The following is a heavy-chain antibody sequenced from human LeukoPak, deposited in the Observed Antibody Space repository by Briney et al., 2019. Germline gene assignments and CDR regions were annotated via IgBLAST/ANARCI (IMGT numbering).Heavy chain of an antibody. D-gene: IGHD1-1*01. CDR3: TRDRGAYNLYDY. V-gene: IGHV3-49*03. CDR1: GFTFGDYA. Sequence: GGSLRLSCTASGFTFGDYAMSWIRQAPGKGLEWVGFIRSKAYGETADYAASVKGRFTISRDDSKAIAYLQMNSLKTEDTAVYHCTRDRGAYNLYDYWGQVTLVTVSS. J-gene: IGHJ4*02. CDR2: IRSKAYGETA.